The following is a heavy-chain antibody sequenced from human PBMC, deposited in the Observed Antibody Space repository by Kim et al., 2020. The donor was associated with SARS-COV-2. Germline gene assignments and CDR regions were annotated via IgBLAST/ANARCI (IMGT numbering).Heavy chain of an antibody. D-gene: IGHD3-10*01. J-gene: IGHJ2*01. CDR3: ARGFDYFYWYFDL. Sequence: SETLSLTCTVSGGSISSYYWSWIRQPPGKGLEWIGYIYYSGSTNYNPSLKSRVTISVDTSKNQFSLKLSSVTAADTAVYYCARGFDYFYWYFDLWGRGTLVTVSS. V-gene: IGHV4-59*13. CDR1: GGSISSYY. CDR2: IYYSGST.